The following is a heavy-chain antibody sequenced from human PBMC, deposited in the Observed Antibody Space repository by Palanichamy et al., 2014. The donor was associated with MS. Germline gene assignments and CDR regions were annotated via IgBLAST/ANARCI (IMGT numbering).Heavy chain of an antibody. CDR2: ISYDGNNK. Sequence: QVQLGESGGGVVQPGRSLRLSCAASGFTFSSYGMHWVRQAPGKGLEWVAVISYDGNNKYYADSVKGRFTISRGNSKNTLYLQMNSLRPEDTAKYYCAKDSVRGMDVWGQGTTVIVSS. CDR1: GFTFSSYG. V-gene: IGHV3-30*18. J-gene: IGHJ6*02. CDR3: AKDSVRGMDV. D-gene: IGHD3-3*01.